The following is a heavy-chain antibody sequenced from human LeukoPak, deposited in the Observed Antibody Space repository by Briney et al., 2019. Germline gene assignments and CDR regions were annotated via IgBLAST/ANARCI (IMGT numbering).Heavy chain of an antibody. CDR3: ARGIADPYSFDS. V-gene: IGHV4-4*07. J-gene: IGHJ4*02. Sequence: SETLSLTCTAAGGSINFYYCSWLRQPAGKGLEWIGRIYSTGSTNYSPSLKSRVTMSVDKSKNQFSLNLSSVTAADTAVYYCARGIADPYSFDSWGQGTLVTVSS. D-gene: IGHD6-13*01. CDR2: IYSTGST. CDR1: GGSINFYY.